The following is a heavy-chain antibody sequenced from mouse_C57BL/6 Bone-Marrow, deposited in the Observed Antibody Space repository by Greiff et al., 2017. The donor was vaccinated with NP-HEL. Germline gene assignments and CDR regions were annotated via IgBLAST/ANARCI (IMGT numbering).Heavy chain of an antibody. CDR2: ISYDGSN. CDR3: ARDRGYGTWYFDV. Sequence: EVKLVESGPGLVKPSQSLSLTCSVTGYSITSGYYWNWIRQFPGNKLEWMGYISYDGSNNYNPSLKNRISITRDTSKNQFFLKLNSVTTEDTATYYCARDRGYGTWYFDVWGTGTTVTVSS. D-gene: IGHD1-2*01. J-gene: IGHJ1*03. V-gene: IGHV3-6*01. CDR1: GYSITSGYY.